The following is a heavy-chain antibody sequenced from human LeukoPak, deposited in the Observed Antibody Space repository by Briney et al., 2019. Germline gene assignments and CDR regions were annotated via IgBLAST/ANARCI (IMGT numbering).Heavy chain of an antibody. CDR2: INPNSGGT. CDR3: ARGRGYNYGYDY. J-gene: IGHJ4*02. D-gene: IGHD5-18*01. Sequence: ASVKVSCRASGYTFTDYHMHWVRQAPGQGLEWMGWINPNSGGTNYAQKFQGRVTMTMDTSISTAYMELSRLTSDDTAVYYCARGRGYNYGYDYWGQGTLVTVSS. V-gene: IGHV1-2*02. CDR1: GYTFTDYH.